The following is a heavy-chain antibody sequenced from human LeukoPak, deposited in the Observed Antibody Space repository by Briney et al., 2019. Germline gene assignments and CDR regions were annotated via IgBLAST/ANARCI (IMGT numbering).Heavy chain of an antibody. V-gene: IGHV3-30-3*01. Sequence: GGSLRLSCAASGFTFSSYAMHWVRQAPGKGLEWVAVISYDGSNKYYADSAKGRFTISRDNSKNTLYLQMNSLRAEDTAVYYCARAQDWLLPLDYWGQGTLVTVSS. J-gene: IGHJ4*02. D-gene: IGHD3/OR15-3a*01. CDR2: ISYDGSNK. CDR3: ARAQDWLLPLDY. CDR1: GFTFSSYA.